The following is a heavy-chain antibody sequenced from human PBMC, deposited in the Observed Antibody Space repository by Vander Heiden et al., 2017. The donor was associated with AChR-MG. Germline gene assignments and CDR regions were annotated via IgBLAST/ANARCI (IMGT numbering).Heavy chain of an antibody. V-gene: IGHV1-69*06. J-gene: IGHJ4*02. CDR3: ARVMGGGI. CDR1: GGTFSSYA. Sequence: QVQLVQSGAEVKKPGSSVKVSCKASGGTFSSYAISWVRQAPGQGLEWIGGIIPIFGKTNYAQKCKGRVTIPAEKSTGTAYMGLSSLRSEDTAVYCCARVMGGGIWGQGTLVTVSS. CDR2: IIPIFGKT. D-gene: IGHD3-16*01.